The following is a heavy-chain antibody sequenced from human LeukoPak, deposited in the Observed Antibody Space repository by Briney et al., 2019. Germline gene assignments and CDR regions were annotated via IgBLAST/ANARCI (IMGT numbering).Heavy chain of an antibody. CDR3: ARIPPLSYYYYGMDV. V-gene: IGHV1-69*04. J-gene: IGHJ6*02. CDR1: GGTFSSYA. CDR2: IIPILGIA. Sequence: PVKVSCKASGGTFSSYAISSVREAPGQGLEWRGRIIPILGIANYEQKFQGRVTITADKSTSTAYMELSSLRSEDTAVYYCARIPPLSYYYYGMDVWGQGTTVTVS.